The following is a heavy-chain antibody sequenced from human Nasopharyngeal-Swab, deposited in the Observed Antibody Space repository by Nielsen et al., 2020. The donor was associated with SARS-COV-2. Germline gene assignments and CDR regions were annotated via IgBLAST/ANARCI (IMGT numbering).Heavy chain of an antibody. CDR1: GFTFSIYS. CDR3: GRDGSNKWGIKTDY. CDR2: ISSSSSTI. Sequence: GESLKISCAASGFTFSIYSMNWVRQAPGKGLEWVAYISSSSSTIYYADSVEGRFTISRDNAKNSLYLQMNSLRAEDTAVYYCGRDGSNKWGIKTDYWGQGTLVTVSS. D-gene: IGHD1-26*01. J-gene: IGHJ4*02. V-gene: IGHV3-48*01.